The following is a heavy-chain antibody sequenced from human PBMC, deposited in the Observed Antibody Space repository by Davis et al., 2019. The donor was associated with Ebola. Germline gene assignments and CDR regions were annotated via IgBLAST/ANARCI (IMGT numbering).Heavy chain of an antibody. CDR1: GFTFSNYA. CDR3: LKSADGGQ. CDR2: ISSNGYNT. V-gene: IGHV3-64D*08. J-gene: IGHJ1*01. Sequence: PGGSLRLSCSASGFTFSNYAMHWVRQPPGKGLEYVSSISSNGYNTYYANSVQDRFTISRDNPKKTLFLQMSSLTTADTAVYYCLKSADGGQWGQGTQVIVSS.